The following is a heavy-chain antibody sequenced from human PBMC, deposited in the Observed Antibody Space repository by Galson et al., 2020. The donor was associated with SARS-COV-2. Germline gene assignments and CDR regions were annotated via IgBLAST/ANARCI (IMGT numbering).Heavy chain of an antibody. D-gene: IGHD3-3*01. J-gene: IGHJ4*02. V-gene: IGHV3-30*01. CDR2: ISYDGSNK. CDR1: GFIFSDYA. Sequence: GESLKISCAASGFIFSDYAMHWVRQAPGKGLEWMTAISYDGSNKFYADSVKGRFTISRDKSKHTLYLQMDSLRPGDTAVYYCARNNDFFEYFDYWGQGTLVTVSS. CDR3: ARNNDFFEYFDY.